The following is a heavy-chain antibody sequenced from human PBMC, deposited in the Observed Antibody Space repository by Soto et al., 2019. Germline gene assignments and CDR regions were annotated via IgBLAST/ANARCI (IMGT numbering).Heavy chain of an antibody. D-gene: IGHD3-10*01. V-gene: IGHV1-18*01. CDR1: GYTFISYG. CDR3: AREYNYGSRPWY. J-gene: IGHJ4*02. Sequence: ASVKVSCKASGYTFISYGINWVRQAPGQGLEWMGWISAYNGNTNYAQKLQGRVIMTTDTWTSTAYLELRSLRSDDTAVYYCAREYNYGSRPWYSRQGTLVTVSP. CDR2: ISAYNGNT.